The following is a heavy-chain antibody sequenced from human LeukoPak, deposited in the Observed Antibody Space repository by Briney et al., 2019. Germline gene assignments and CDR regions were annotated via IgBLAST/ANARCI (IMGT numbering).Heavy chain of an antibody. CDR3: ARIAYDSSGYYQGHDAFDI. Sequence: PSETLSLTCTVSGGSISSYYWSWIRQPAGKGLEWIGRIYTSGSTNYNPSLKSRVTISVDTSKNQFSLKLSSVTAADTAVYYCARIAYDSSGYYQGHDAFDIWGQGTMVTVSS. D-gene: IGHD3-22*01. CDR2: IYTSGST. V-gene: IGHV4-4*07. J-gene: IGHJ3*02. CDR1: GGSISSYY.